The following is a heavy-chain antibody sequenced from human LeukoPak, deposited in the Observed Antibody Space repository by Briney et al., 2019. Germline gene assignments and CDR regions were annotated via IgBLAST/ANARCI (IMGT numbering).Heavy chain of an antibody. J-gene: IGHJ3*02. CDR3: ARIVGVVVITGADAFDI. CDR1: GRSISGSSYY. D-gene: IGHD3-22*01. CDR2: IYYSGST. V-gene: IGHV4-39*01. Sequence: SEALSLTCTVSGRSISGSSYYWGWIRQPPGKGLEGIGNIYYSGSTYYNPSLKRRVTISVDTSKNHFSLKLSSVTAADTAVYYCARIVGVVVITGADAFDIWGQGTMVTVSS.